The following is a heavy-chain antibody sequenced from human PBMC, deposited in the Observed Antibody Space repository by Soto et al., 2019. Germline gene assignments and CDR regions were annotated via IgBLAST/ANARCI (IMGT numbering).Heavy chain of an antibody. CDR1: GGSISSGGYS. V-gene: IGHV4-30-2*01. J-gene: IGHJ5*02. Sequence: QLQLQESGSGLVKPSQTLSLTCAVSGGSISSGGYSWSWIRQPPGKGLEWIGSIYHSGSTYYNPSPKSRVTISVDRPTSQFSLNPGSVTAAQSAVYYCAGVRGPFCGGECYPPTPNWFDPWGQGTLVTVSS. D-gene: IGHD2-21*01. CDR2: IYHSGST. CDR3: AGVRGPFCGGECYPPTPNWFDP.